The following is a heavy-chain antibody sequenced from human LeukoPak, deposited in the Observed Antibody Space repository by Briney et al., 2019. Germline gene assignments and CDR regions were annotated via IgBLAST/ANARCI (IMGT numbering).Heavy chain of an antibody. Sequence: AASVKVSCKASGGTFSSYAISWVRQAPGQGLEWMGGIIPIFGTANYAQKFQGRVTTTADESTSTAYMELSSLRSEDTAVYYCARVAVAGPFDYWGQGTLVTVSS. V-gene: IGHV1-69*13. CDR3: ARVAVAGPFDY. J-gene: IGHJ4*02. D-gene: IGHD6-19*01. CDR2: IIPIFGTA. CDR1: GGTFSSYA.